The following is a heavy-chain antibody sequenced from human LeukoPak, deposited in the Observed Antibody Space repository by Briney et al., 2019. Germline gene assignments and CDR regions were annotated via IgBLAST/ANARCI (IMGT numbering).Heavy chain of an antibody. CDR2: ISGSGGST. CDR1: GFTFSSYA. V-gene: IGHV3-23*01. CDR3: AKEGKTRNWNYYQAKSVY. D-gene: IGHD1-7*01. Sequence: GGSLRLSCAASGFTFSSYAMSWVRQAPGKGLEWVSAISGSGGSTYYADSVKGRFTISRDNSKNTLSLQMNSLRAEDTAVYYCAKEGKTRNWNYYQAKSVYWGQGTLVTVSS. J-gene: IGHJ4*02.